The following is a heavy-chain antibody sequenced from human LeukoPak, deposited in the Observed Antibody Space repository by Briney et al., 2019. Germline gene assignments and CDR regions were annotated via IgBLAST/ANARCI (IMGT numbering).Heavy chain of an antibody. J-gene: IGHJ4*02. Sequence: ASVKVSCKASGGTFSSYAISWVRQAPGQGLEWMGWINAGNGNTKYSQKFQGRVTITRDTSASTAYMELSSLRSEDTAVYYCARGIPDYWGQGTLVTASS. D-gene: IGHD2-21*01. V-gene: IGHV1-3*01. CDR3: ARGIPDY. CDR1: GGTFSSYA. CDR2: INAGNGNT.